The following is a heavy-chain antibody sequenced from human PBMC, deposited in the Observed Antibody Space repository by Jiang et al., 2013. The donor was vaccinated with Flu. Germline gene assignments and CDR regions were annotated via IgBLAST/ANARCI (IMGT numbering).Heavy chain of an antibody. CDR1: GYTFTGYY. D-gene: IGHD3-10*01. V-gene: IGHV1-2*04. J-gene: IGHJ6*02. CDR2: INPNSGGT. Sequence: GAEVKKPGASVKVSCKASGYTFTGYYMHWVRQTPGQGLEWMGWINPNSGGTNYAQKFQGWVTMTRDTSISTAYMELSRLRSDDTAVYYCARDPSGRTAGRYYYYGMDVWGQGTTVTVSS. CDR3: ARDPSGRTAGRYYYYGMDV.